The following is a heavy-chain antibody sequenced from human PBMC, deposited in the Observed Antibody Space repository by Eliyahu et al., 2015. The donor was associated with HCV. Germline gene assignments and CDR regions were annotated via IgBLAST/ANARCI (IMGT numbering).Heavy chain of an antibody. CDR3: ARGKIQLWFSLGFDYYGMDV. V-gene: IGHV1-2*04. CDR1: GYTFTGYY. Sequence: QVQLVQSGAEVKKPGASVKVSCKASGYTFTGYYMHWVRQAPGQGLEWMGWINPNSGGTNYAQKFQGWVTMTRDTSISTAYMELSRLRSDDTAVYYCARGKIQLWFSLGFDYYGMDVWGQGTTVTVSS. D-gene: IGHD5-18*01. J-gene: IGHJ6*02. CDR2: INPNSGGT.